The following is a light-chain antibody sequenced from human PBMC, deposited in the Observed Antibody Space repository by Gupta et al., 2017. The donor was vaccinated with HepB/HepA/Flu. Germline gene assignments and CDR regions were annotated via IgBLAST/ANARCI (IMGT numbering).Light chain of an antibody. Sequence: DIMMTHSSDSLSGSLCESAITNCQSSQRVLYSSNNKNSLAWYQPKPGYPTKLLIFWASTRASGVPGRFSCGGSGTACTIITSSLQADDVAVYSCQQYYNTPWTFGQGTKVEIK. V-gene: IGKV4-1*01. J-gene: IGKJ1*01. CDR1: QRVLYSSNNKNS. CDR2: WAS. CDR3: QQYYNTPWT.